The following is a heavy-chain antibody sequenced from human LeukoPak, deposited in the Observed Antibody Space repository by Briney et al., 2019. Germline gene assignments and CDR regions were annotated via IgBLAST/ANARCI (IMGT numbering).Heavy chain of an antibody. CDR1: GYTFTSYD. Sequence: GASVKVSCKASGYTFTSYDINWVRQATGQGLEWMGWISAYNGNTNYAQKLQGRVTMTTDTSTSTAYMELRSLRSDDTAVYYCARLTGPILTGYYSHYWGQGTLVTVSS. D-gene: IGHD3-9*01. CDR2: ISAYNGNT. J-gene: IGHJ4*02. V-gene: IGHV1-18*01. CDR3: ARLTGPILTGYYSHY.